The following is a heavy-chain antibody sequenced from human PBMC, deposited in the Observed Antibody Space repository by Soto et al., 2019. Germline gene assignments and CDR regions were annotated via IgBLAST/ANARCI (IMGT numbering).Heavy chain of an antibody. Sequence: LRLSCAASGFTFSSYAMSWVRQAPGKGLEWVSAISGSGGSTYYADSVKGRFTISRDNSKNTLYLQMNSLRAEDTAVYYCAKGDTYCGGDCHSPYYYYGMDVWGQGTTVTVSS. CDR1: GFTFSSYA. CDR2: ISGSGGST. J-gene: IGHJ6*02. V-gene: IGHV3-23*01. D-gene: IGHD2-21*02. CDR3: AKGDTYCGGDCHSPYYYYGMDV.